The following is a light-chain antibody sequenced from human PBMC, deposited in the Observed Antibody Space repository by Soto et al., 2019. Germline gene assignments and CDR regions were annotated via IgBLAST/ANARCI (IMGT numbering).Light chain of an antibody. J-gene: IGLJ2*01. CDR3: QSYDSSLSGVV. Sequence: QAVVTQPPSVSWAPGQRVTISCTGSSSNIGARYDVHWYQQLPGTAPKLLIYGNSNRPSGVPDRFSGSKSGTSASLAITGLQAEDEADYYCQSYDSSLSGVVFGGGTQLTVL. V-gene: IGLV1-40*01. CDR1: SSNIGARYD. CDR2: GNS.